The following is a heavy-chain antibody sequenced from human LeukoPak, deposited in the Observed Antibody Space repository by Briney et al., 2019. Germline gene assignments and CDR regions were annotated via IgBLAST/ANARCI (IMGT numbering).Heavy chain of an antibody. CDR1: GFPFSDYG. V-gene: IGHV3-30*03. D-gene: IGHD3-22*01. CDR2: ISHDGNNK. Sequence: PGGSLRLSCAASGFPFSDYGMYWVRQAPGKGLEWLAVISHDGNNKYYADSVKGRITISRDNSMNTLYLQMNSLRAEDTAVYYCARDTEPYYYDSSGYYNYWGQGTLVTVSS. J-gene: IGHJ4*02. CDR3: ARDTEPYYYDSSGYYNY.